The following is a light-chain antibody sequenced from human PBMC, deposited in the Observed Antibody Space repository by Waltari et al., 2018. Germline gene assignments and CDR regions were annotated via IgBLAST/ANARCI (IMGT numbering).Light chain of an antibody. CDR2: GVS. CDR1: SSDVGAYNY. CDR3: SSYAGSTPFV. V-gene: IGLV2-8*01. J-gene: IGLJ1*01. Sequence: QSVLTQPPSTSGSPGQSVNISCTGTSSDVGAYNYVSWYQHYPGKSPKLLIYGVSKRPSGVPERFSGSKSGNTASLTVSGLQAEDEADYFCSSYAGSTPFVFGTGTKVTVL.